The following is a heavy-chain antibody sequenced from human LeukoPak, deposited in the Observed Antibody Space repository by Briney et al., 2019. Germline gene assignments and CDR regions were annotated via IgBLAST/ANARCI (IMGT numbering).Heavy chain of an antibody. CDR2: INHSGST. J-gene: IGHJ6*03. Sequence: SETLSLTCAVYGGSFSGYYWSWIRQPPGKGLEWIGEINHSGSTNYNPSLKSRVTISVDTSKNQFSLKLSSVTAADTAVYYCARGGEDYGDYPHYYYYMDVWGKGTTVTVSS. V-gene: IGHV4-34*01. D-gene: IGHD4-17*01. CDR1: GGSFSGYY. CDR3: ARGGEDYGDYPHYYYYMDV.